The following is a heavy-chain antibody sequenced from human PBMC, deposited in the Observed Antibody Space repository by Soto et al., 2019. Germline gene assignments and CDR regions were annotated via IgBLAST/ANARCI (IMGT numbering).Heavy chain of an antibody. Sequence: SETLSLTCTVSGGSISSGDYYWSWIRQPPGKGLEWIGYIYYSGSTYYNPSLKSRVTISVDTSKNQFSLKLGSVTAADTAVYYCARSPHLYCSGGSCYSQPFDYWGQGTLVTVSS. CDR3: ARSPHLYCSGGSCYSQPFDY. CDR1: GGSISSGDYY. V-gene: IGHV4-30-4*01. J-gene: IGHJ4*02. D-gene: IGHD2-15*01. CDR2: IYYSGST.